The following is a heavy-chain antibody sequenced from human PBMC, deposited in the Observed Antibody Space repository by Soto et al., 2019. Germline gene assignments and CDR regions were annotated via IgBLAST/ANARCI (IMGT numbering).Heavy chain of an antibody. J-gene: IGHJ4*02. CDR3: ALPGVMIVVVTSGLVY. V-gene: IGHV3-30-3*01. CDR2: ISYDGSNK. CDR1: GFTFSSYA. Sequence: QVQLVESGGGVVQPGRSLRLSCAASGFTFSSYAMHWVRQAPGKGLEWVAVISYDGSNKYYADSVKGRFTISRDNSKNTLYLQMNSLRAEDTAVYYCALPGVMIVVVTSGLVYWGQGTLVTVSS. D-gene: IGHD3-22*01.